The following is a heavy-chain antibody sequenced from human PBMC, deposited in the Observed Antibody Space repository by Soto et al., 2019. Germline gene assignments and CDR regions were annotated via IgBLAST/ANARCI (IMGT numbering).Heavy chain of an antibody. V-gene: IGHV4-30-4*01. Sequence: QVQLQESGPGLVKPSQTLSLTCTVSGGSISNVDYYWSGIRQSPDKGLEWIGHIYNGGTTWYNPSLTSRITTSVLTSKTQFSLKLTSVTAADTAVYYCAREPSGDKVVYWSQGTLVTVSS. CDR1: GGSISNVDYY. CDR3: AREPSGDKVVY. J-gene: IGHJ4*02. CDR2: IYNGGTT. D-gene: IGHD7-27*01.